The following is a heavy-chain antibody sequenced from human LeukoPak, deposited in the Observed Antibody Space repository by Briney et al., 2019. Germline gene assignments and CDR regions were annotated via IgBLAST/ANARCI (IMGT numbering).Heavy chain of an antibody. CDR2: INAVNGNT. Sequence: ASVKVSCMDSGYTFTTFGLPWVRPAPRRGLECMGWINAVNGNTNYAQNPQGTVTLITDTSPRTAYMELTSLRSDDTAVYYCARRDSGLDAFDIWGQGTMVTVSS. V-gene: IGHV1-18*01. D-gene: IGHD3-10*01. CDR1: GYTFTTFG. J-gene: IGHJ3*02. CDR3: ARRDSGLDAFDI.